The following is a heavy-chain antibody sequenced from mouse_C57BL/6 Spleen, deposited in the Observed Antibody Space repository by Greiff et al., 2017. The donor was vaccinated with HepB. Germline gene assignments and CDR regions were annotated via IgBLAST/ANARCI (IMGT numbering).Heavy chain of an antibody. D-gene: IGHD1-1*01. V-gene: IGHV1-81*01. J-gene: IGHJ2*01. CDR2: IYPRSGNT. Sequence: QVQLQQSGAELARPGASVKLSCKASGYTFTSYGISWVKQRTGQGLEWIGEIYPRSGNTYYNEKFKGKATLTADKSASTAYMELRSLTSEDSAVYFCARRPGSSYFDYWGQGTTLTVSS. CDR3: ARRPGSSYFDY. CDR1: GYTFTSYG.